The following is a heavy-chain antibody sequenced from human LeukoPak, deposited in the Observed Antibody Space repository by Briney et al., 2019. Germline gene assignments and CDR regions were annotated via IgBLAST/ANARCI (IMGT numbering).Heavy chain of an antibody. Sequence: SETLSLTCAVYGGSFSGYYWSWIRQPPGKGLEWIGEINHSGSTNYNPSLKSRVTISVDTSKNQFSLKLSPVTAADTAVYYCARSSPMVRGVINKGSFDYWGQGTLVTVSS. CDR2: INHSGST. CDR3: ARSSPMVRGVINKGSFDY. D-gene: IGHD3-10*01. CDR1: GGSFSGYY. J-gene: IGHJ4*02. V-gene: IGHV4-34*01.